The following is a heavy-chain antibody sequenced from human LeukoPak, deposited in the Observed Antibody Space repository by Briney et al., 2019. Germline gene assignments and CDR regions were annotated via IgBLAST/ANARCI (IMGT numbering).Heavy chain of an antibody. V-gene: IGHV6-1*01. J-gene: IGHJ5*02. CDR1: GDSVSSNSAA. D-gene: IGHD2-15*01. Sequence: SQTLSLTCAISGDSVSSNSAAWTWIRQSPSRGLEWLGRTYYRSKWYNDYAVSVKSRITINPDTSKNQFSLQLNSVTPEDTAVYYCARDVLAQAANWFDPWGQGTLVTVSS. CDR3: ARDVLAQAANWFDP. CDR2: TYYRSKWYN.